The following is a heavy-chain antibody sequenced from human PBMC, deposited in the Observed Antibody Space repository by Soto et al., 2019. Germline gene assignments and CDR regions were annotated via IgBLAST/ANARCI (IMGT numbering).Heavy chain of an antibody. CDR2: FDPEDGET. J-gene: IGHJ4*02. Sequence: AAVKVSCKVSGYTLTELSVHWVRQAPGKGLEGMGGFDPEDGETIYAHKFQGRVTMTEDTSTDTAYMELSSLRSEDTAVYYCAITGITIFGVVIRLLHYWGQGTLVTVSS. D-gene: IGHD3-3*01. V-gene: IGHV1-24*01. CDR3: AITGITIFGVVIRLLHY. CDR1: GYTLTELS.